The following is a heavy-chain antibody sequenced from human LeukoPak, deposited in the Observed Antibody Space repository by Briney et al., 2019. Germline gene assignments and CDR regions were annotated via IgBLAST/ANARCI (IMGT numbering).Heavy chain of an antibody. D-gene: IGHD2-2*01. V-gene: IGHV4-59*12. Sequence: PSETLSLTCTVSGGSISSYYWSWIRQPPGKGLEWIGYIYHSGSTYYNPSLKSRVTISVDRSKNQFSLKLSSVTAADTAVYYCARARCSSTSCYYFDYWGQGTLVTVSS. J-gene: IGHJ4*02. CDR3: ARARCSSTSCYYFDY. CDR2: IYHSGST. CDR1: GGSISSYY.